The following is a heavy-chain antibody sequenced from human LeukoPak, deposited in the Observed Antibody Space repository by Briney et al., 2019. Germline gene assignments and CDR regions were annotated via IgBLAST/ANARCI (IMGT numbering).Heavy chain of an antibody. V-gene: IGHV4-34*01. CDR1: GGSISSYY. CDR3: ARRRRGSPFDY. Sequence: SETLSLTCTVSGGSISSYYWSWIRQPPGKGLEWIGEINHSGSTNYNPSLKSRVTISVDTSKNQFSLKLSSVTAADTAVYYCARRRRGSPFDYWGQGTLVTVSS. J-gene: IGHJ4*02. CDR2: INHSGST. D-gene: IGHD3-10*01.